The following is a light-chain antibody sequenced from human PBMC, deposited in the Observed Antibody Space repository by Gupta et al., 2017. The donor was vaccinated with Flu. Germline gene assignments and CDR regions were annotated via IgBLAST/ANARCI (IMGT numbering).Light chain of an antibody. CDR2: END. Sequence: TFSIGNNYVSLYQQLPGTAPKPLVCENDKPPSGIPYRFSGSKSGPTATLAITGLQTVGEADYYCGAWDTSLSGGVFGGGTKLSVL. CDR3: GAWDTSLSGGV. CDR1: TFSIGNNY. V-gene: IGLV1-51*01. J-gene: IGLJ2*01.